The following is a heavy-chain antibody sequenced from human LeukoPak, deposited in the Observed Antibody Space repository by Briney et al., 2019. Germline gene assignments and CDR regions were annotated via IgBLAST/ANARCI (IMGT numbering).Heavy chain of an antibody. CDR2: ISFEGSNK. CDR3: ARDSGYSYSLIGYFDY. V-gene: IGHV3-30-3*01. Sequence: PGRSLRLPCAASGFTFSSYAMHWVRQAPGKGLEWVALISFEGSNKYYADPVKGRFTISRDNSKNTLYLQMNSLRTEDTAVYYCARDSGYSYSLIGYFDYWGQGTLVTVSS. CDR1: GFTFSSYA. J-gene: IGHJ4*02. D-gene: IGHD5-18*01.